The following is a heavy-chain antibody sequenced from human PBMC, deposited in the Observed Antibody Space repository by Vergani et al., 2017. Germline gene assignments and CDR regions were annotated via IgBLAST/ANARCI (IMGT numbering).Heavy chain of an antibody. D-gene: IGHD3-16*01. CDR3: AGERGDNWYVDL. Sequence: QLQLQESGPGLVKPSETLSLICTVSGGSINPSSSFWGWIRQSPGKGLEWIGSIYYVGGDYYIQSLQSRATVFVDTSKNQLSLNLTSVTAADTAVYSCAGERGDNWYVDLWGRGTLVTVSS. CDR2: IYYVGGD. V-gene: IGHV4-39*02. CDR1: GGSINPSSSF. J-gene: IGHJ2*01.